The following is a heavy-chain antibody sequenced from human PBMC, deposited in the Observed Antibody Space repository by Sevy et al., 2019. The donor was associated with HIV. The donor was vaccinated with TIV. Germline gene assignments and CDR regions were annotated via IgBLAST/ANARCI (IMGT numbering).Heavy chain of an antibody. CDR3: ARHLDRTDDGSAYFDL. CDR2: IYDRGST. Sequence: SETLSLTCTVSGGSISINNHYWAWIRQPPGKGLEWISSIYDRGSTYYNPALGSRVTISETTSKNQFSLKLSLMTAANTSIYYCARHLDRTDDGSAYFDLWGRGTLVTVSS. J-gene: IGHJ2*01. CDR1: GGSISINNHY. D-gene: IGHD1-26*01. V-gene: IGHV4-39*01.